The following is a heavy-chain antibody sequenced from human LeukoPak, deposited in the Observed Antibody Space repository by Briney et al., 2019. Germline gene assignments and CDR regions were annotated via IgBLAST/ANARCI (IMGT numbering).Heavy chain of an antibody. CDR1: GGSISSYY. J-gene: IGHJ5*02. Sequence: SETLSLTCTVSGGSISSYYWSWIRQPPGKGLEWIGYIYYSGSTNYNPSLKSRVTISVDTSKNQFSLKLSSVTAADTAVYYCARYQWFGDVNWFDPWGQGTLVTVSS. CDR3: ARYQWFGDVNWFDP. D-gene: IGHD3-10*01. V-gene: IGHV4-59*08. CDR2: IYYSGST.